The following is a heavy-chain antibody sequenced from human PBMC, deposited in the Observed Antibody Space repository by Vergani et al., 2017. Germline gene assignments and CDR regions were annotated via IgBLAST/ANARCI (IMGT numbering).Heavy chain of an antibody. V-gene: IGHV1-69*01. Sequence: QVQLVQSGAEVKKPGSSVKVSCKASGGTFSSYAISWVRQAPGQGLEWMGGIIPIFGTANYAQKFQGRVTITADESTNTAYMEVSSLRSEDTAVYYCARDRITMVRVDENWFDPWGQGTLVTVSS. CDR1: GGTFSSYA. D-gene: IGHD3-10*01. CDR3: ARDRITMVRVDENWFDP. CDR2: IIPIFGTA. J-gene: IGHJ5*02.